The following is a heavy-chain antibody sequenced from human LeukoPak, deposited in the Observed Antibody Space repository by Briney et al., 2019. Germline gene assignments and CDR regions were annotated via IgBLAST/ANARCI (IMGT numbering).Heavy chain of an antibody. CDR3: ARESTAAIVATMGVD. Sequence: ASVKVSCKASGYTFTSYYMHWVRQAPGQGLEWMGIINPSGGSTSYAQKFQGRVTMTRDTSTSTVYMELSSLRSEDTAVYYCARESTAAIVATMGVDWGQGTLVTVSS. CDR1: GYTFTSYY. D-gene: IGHD5-12*01. V-gene: IGHV1-46*01. J-gene: IGHJ4*02. CDR2: INPSGGST.